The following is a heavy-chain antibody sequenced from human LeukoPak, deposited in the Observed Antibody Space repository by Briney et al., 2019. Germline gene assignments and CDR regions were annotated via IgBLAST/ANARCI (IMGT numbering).Heavy chain of an antibody. Sequence: ASVKVSCKASGYTFTSYYMHWVRQAPGQGLEWMGRINPNSGGTNYAQKFQGRVTMTRDTSISTAYMELSRLRSDDTAVYYCARERRGYGQRIDYWGQGTLVTVSS. V-gene: IGHV1-2*06. CDR1: GYTFTSYY. CDR2: INPNSGGT. D-gene: IGHD5-18*01. J-gene: IGHJ4*02. CDR3: ARERRGYGQRIDY.